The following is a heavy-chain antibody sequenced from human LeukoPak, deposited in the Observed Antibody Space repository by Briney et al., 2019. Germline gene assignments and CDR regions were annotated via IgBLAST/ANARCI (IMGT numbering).Heavy chain of an antibody. CDR2: ISYDGSNK. D-gene: IGHD2-8*01. J-gene: IGHJ6*02. CDR1: GFTFSSYG. Sequence: GGSLRLSCAASGFTFSSYGMHWVRQAPGKGLEWVAVISYDGSNKYYADSVKGRFTISRDNSKNTLYLKMKSLRAEDTAVYYCARWGVYGPSYVMDVWGQGTTVTVFS. CDR3: ARWGVYGPSYVMDV. V-gene: IGHV3-30*03.